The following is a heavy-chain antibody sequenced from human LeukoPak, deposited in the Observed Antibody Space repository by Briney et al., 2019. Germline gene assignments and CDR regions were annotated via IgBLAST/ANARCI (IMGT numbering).Heavy chain of an antibody. J-gene: IGHJ3*02. CDR3: ARGADIVVPGAFDI. CDR2: IYYSGST. CDR1: GGSISSYY. V-gene: IGHV4-39*07. Sequence: PSETLSLTCTVSGGSISSYYWGWIRQPPGKGLEWIGSIYYSGSTYYNPSLKSRVTISVDTSKNQFSLKLSSVTAADTAVYYCARGADIVVPGAFDIWGQGTMVTVSS. D-gene: IGHD2-2*01.